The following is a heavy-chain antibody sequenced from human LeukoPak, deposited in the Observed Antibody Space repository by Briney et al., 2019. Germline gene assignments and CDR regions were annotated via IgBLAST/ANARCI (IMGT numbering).Heavy chain of an antibody. J-gene: IGHJ4*02. CDR3: ARVMRVAAAFDY. CDR2: IKEDGSEK. CDR1: GFTVSNNY. Sequence: GGSLRLSCAASGFTVSNNYMSWVRQAPGEGLEWVANIKEDGSEKYYVDSVKGRFTIFRDNGKNSLYLQMNSLRVEDTAVYYCARVMRVAAAFDYWGQGTLVTVSS. V-gene: IGHV3-7*05. D-gene: IGHD3-22*01.